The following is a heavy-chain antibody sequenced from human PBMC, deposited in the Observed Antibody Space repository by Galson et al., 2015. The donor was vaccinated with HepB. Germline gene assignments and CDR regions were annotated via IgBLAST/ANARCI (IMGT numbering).Heavy chain of an antibody. Sequence: SVKVSCKASGGTFSSYAISWVRQAPGQGLEWMGGIIPIFGTANYAQKFQGRVTITADESTSTAYMELSSLRSEDTAVYYCARDEGSGYAYFDYWGQGTLVTVSS. CDR1: GGTFSSYA. V-gene: IGHV1-69*13. J-gene: IGHJ4*02. CDR3: ARDEGSGYAYFDY. D-gene: IGHD5-12*01. CDR2: IIPIFGTA.